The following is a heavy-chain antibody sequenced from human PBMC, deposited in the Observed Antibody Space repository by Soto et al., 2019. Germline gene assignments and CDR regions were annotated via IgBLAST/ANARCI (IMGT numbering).Heavy chain of an antibody. V-gene: IGHV4-34*01. CDR1: GGSFSSYF. D-gene: IGHD6-13*01. CDR3: TTAGRSWPDSFDI. J-gene: IGHJ3*02. CDR2: VTPSGRS. Sequence: QVQLQQWGARLLKPSETLSLTCAVYGGSFSSYFWNWVRQPPGKGLEWFGEVTPSGRSNYNPSLKSRVTIPKDTSKNQFSLEVSSVTAADTAVYYCTTAGRSWPDSFDIWGQGAMVTFSS.